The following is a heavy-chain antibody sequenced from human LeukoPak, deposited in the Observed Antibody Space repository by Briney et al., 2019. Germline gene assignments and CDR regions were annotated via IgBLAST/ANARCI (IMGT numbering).Heavy chain of an antibody. Sequence: GGSLRLSCAASGFTFSSYAMHWVRQAPGKGLEWVAVISYDGSNKYYADSVKGRFTISRDNSKNTLYLQMNSLRAEDTAVYYCARDSIKGEWLGPFDYWGQGTLVTVPS. CDR3: ARDSIKGEWLGPFDY. J-gene: IGHJ4*02. D-gene: IGHD6-19*01. CDR2: ISYDGSNK. CDR1: GFTFSSYA. V-gene: IGHV3-30-3*01.